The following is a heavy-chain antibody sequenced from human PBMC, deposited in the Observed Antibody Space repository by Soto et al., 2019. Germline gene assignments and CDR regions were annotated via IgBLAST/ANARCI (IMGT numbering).Heavy chain of an antibody. Sequence: LLESGGGLVQPGGSLRLSCAASGLTFPSYAMNWVRQAPGKGLEWVSAIGGSGANTYYADSVKGRFTISRDNSKNTVYLQMNSLRAEDTAVYSCAKGSSSTQYLNYYFYHMDVWGKGTTVSVSS. V-gene: IGHV3-23*01. J-gene: IGHJ6*03. D-gene: IGHD2-2*01. CDR2: IGGSGANT. CDR1: GLTFPSYA. CDR3: AKGSSSTQYLNYYFYHMDV.